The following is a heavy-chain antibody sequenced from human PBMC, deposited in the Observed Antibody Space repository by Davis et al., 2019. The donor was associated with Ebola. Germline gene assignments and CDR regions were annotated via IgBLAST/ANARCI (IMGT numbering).Heavy chain of an antibody. Sequence: GESLKISCAASGFTFSGSAMHWVRQASGKGLEWVGRIRSKANSYATAYAASVKGRFTISRDDSKNTAYLQMNSLKTEDTAVYYCTSRYSSTNDYWGQGTLVTVPS. CDR1: GFTFSGSA. CDR3: TSRYSSTNDY. CDR2: IRSKANSYAT. J-gene: IGHJ4*02. D-gene: IGHD6-13*01. V-gene: IGHV3-73*01.